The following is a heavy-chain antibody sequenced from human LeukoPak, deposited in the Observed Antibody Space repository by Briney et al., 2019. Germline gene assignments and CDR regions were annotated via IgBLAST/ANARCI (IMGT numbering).Heavy chain of an antibody. Sequence: SETLSLTCTVSGGSISSGNYYWSWIRQHPGKGLEWIGYIYYSGSTYYNPSLKSRVTISVDTSKNQFSLKLSSVTAADTAVYYCARDVSSGFDYWGQGTLVTVS. CDR1: GGSISSGNYY. CDR2: IYYSGST. CDR3: ARDVSSGFDY. J-gene: IGHJ4*02. V-gene: IGHV4-31*03. D-gene: IGHD6-19*01.